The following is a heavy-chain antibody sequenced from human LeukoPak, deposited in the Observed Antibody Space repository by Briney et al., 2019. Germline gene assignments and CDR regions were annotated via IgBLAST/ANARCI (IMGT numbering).Heavy chain of an antibody. CDR3: ARGPVGYYYGSGSYFGY. D-gene: IGHD3-10*01. Sequence: SETLSLTCAVYGGSFSGYYWSWIRQPPGKGLEWIGEINHSGSTNYNPSLKSRVTISVDTSKNQFSLKLSSATAADTAVYYCARGPVGYYYGSGSYFGYWGQGTLVTVSS. V-gene: IGHV4-34*01. CDR1: GGSFSGYY. CDR2: INHSGST. J-gene: IGHJ4*02.